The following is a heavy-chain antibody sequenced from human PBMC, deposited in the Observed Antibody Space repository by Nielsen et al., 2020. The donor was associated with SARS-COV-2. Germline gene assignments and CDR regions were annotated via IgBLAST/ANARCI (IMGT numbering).Heavy chain of an antibody. CDR1: GYTFTSFA. D-gene: IGHD1-26*01. CDR2: INAGNGNT. CDR3: ARERSREYGIDV. V-gene: IGHV1-3*01. Sequence: ASVKVSCKTSGYTFTSFAIHWVRQAPGQSLEWMGWINAGNGNTKYSQKFQGRVTMTRDTSANTAYMELSSLRFEDTAVYYCARERSREYGIDVWGQGTTVTVSS. J-gene: IGHJ6*02.